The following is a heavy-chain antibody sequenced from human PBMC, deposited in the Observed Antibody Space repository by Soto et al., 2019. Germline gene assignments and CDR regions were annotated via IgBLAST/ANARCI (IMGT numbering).Heavy chain of an antibody. Sequence: QVQLVQSGAEVKKPGASVKVSCKASGYTFTSYAMQWVRQAPGQRLEWMGWINAGNGNTKYSQKFQGRVTITSDTAASTDYMERSSLRSEDTAVYYCARDLGGWTDYWGQGTLVTVSS. CDR1: GYTFTSYA. CDR3: ARDLGGWTDY. D-gene: IGHD6-19*01. J-gene: IGHJ4*02. V-gene: IGHV1-3*01. CDR2: INAGNGNT.